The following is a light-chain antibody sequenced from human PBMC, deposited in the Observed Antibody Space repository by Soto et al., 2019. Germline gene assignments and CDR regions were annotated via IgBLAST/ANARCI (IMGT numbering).Light chain of an antibody. CDR3: QQYNRWPPIT. J-gene: IGKJ5*01. V-gene: IGKV3-15*01. CDR2: DAS. CDR1: ESVSRN. Sequence: EVVMTQAPATLSVSPGERSTLSCRASESVSRNLAWYQQEPGQAPRLXXYDASTRATGIPDRFSGGGSGTEFTLTISSLQSEDFVVYYCQQYNRWPPITFGQGTRLEIK.